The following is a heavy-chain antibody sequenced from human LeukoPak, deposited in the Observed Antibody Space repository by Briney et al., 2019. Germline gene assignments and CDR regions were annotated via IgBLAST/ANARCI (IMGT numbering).Heavy chain of an antibody. Sequence: SQTLSLTCAISGDSVSSNRAAWNWIRQSPSRGPEWLGRTYYRSKWHHEYAVSVRSRININPDTSKNQFSLQLNSVTPEDTAVYYCTRTGASGDSWGQGTLVTVSS. CDR1: GDSVSSNRAA. CDR2: TYYRSKWHH. V-gene: IGHV6-1*01. J-gene: IGHJ4*02. CDR3: TRTGASGDS. D-gene: IGHD2-21*02.